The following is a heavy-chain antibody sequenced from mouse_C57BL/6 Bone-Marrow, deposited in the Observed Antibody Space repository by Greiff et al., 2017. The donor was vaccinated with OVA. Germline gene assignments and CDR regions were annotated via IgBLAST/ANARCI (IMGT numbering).Heavy chain of an antibody. Sequence: VQLQQSGAELARPGASVKLSCKASGYTFTSYGISWVKQRTGQGLEWIGEIYPRSGNTYYNEKFKGKATLTADKSSSTAYMELRSLTSEDSAVYFCARHDGYYSAYWGQGTLVTVSA. CDR1: GYTFTSYG. CDR2: IYPRSGNT. CDR3: ARHDGYYSAY. D-gene: IGHD2-3*01. J-gene: IGHJ3*01. V-gene: IGHV1-81*01.